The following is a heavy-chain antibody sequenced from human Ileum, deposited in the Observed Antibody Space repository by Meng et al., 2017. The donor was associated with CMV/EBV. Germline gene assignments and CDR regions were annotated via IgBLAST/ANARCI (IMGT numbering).Heavy chain of an antibody. Sequence: QLQASGPGLVVPSDSLSLTFSVSGDSISSGNYYWGWIRQPPGKDLEWIGSIYYSGSTYDNPSLKSRVTMSVDPSKNQFSLRLSSVTAADTAIYYCVGDWGPYKSRGYFDPWGQGTLVTVSS. CDR3: VGDWGPYKSRGYFDP. CDR2: IYYSGST. CDR1: GDSISSGNYY. J-gene: IGHJ5*02. D-gene: IGHD5-12*01. V-gene: IGHV4-39*07.